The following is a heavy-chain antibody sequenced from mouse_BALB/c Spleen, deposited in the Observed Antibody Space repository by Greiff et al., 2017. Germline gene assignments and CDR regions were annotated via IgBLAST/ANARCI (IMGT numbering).Heavy chain of an antibody. CDR1: GYTFTSYW. D-gene: IGHD2-14*01. CDR3: TGCKGYDGPWFAY. Sequence: EVQLQQSGTVLVRPGASVKMSCKASGYTFTSYWMHWVKQRPGQGLEWIGAIYPGNSDTSYNQKFKGKAKLTAVTSTSTAYMELSSLTNEDSAVYYCTGCKGYDGPWFAYWGQGTLVTVSA. V-gene: IGHV1-5*01. CDR2: IYPGNSDT. J-gene: IGHJ3*01.